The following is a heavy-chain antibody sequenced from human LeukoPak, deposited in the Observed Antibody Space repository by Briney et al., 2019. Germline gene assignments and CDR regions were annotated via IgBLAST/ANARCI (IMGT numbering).Heavy chain of an antibody. V-gene: IGHV4-4*07. Sequence: KPSETLSLTCSVSGGSISNYHWSWIRQPAGRGLEWIGQIHTSGSTNYNPPLKSRVSMSIDTPENQLSLTIKSVTAADTAVYYCARRDISSGWSFGHWGQGTLVTVSS. CDR3: ARRDISSGWSFGH. CDR1: GGSISNYH. CDR2: IHTSGST. J-gene: IGHJ4*02. D-gene: IGHD6-19*01.